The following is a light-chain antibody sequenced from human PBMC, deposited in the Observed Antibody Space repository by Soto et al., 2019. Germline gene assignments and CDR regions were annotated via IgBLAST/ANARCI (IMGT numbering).Light chain of an antibody. CDR2: GIY. CDR3: QQYNYWPPIT. V-gene: IGKV3-15*01. J-gene: IGKJ5*01. CDR1: QVLGTN. Sequence: EIVMTQSPGTLSVSPGETATLSCRASQVLGTNLAWYQQKPGQSPTLLIYGIYIRATGVPVRFTGSGSGTEFTLTITSIQSEDFATYYCQQYNYWPPITFGQGTRLEIK.